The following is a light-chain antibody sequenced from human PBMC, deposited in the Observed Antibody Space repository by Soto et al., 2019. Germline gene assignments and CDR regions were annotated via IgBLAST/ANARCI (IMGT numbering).Light chain of an antibody. CDR3: QQSYSTPLT. J-gene: IGKJ4*01. V-gene: IGKV1-39*01. CDR2: AAS. CDR1: QSISSW. Sequence: DIQMTQSPSTLFASVGDSINITCRASQSISSWLAWYQQKPGKAPKFLIYAASSLQSGVPSRFSGRGSGTDFTLTISSLQPEDFAIYFCQQSYSTPLTFGGGTKVDNK.